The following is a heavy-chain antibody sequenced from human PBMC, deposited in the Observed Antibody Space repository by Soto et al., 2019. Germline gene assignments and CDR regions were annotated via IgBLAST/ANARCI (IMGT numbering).Heavy chain of an antibody. CDR1: GYSFSYYG. CDR2: INPYNGNR. J-gene: IGHJ4*02. V-gene: IGHV1-18*01. CDR3: ARDRLRGYDSSGFYS. Sequence: IQLVQSGAELRKPGASVKVSCKASGYSFSYYGINWVRQVPGQGLEWMGWINPYNGNRNFAQKFEDRATMTTATSTNTVYMELRSLKSDDTAIYYCARDRLRGYDSSGFYSWGQGTLVTVSS. D-gene: IGHD3-22*01.